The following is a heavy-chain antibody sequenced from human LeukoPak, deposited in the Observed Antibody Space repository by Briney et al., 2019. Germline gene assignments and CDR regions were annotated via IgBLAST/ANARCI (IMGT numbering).Heavy chain of an antibody. CDR2: IKQDGSEK. Sequence: GGSLRLSCAASGFTFSSYWMSWVRQAPGKGLEWVANIKQDGSEKYYVDSVKGRFTISRDNAKNSLYLQMNSLRAEDTAVYYCARDSTYYYDSSGYSFGGPSDYWGQGTLVTVSS. V-gene: IGHV3-7*01. J-gene: IGHJ4*02. CDR1: GFTFSSYW. CDR3: ARDSTYYYDSSGYSFGGPSDY. D-gene: IGHD3-22*01.